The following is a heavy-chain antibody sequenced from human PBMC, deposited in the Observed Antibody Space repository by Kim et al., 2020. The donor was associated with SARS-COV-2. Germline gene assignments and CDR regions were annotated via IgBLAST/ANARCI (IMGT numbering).Heavy chain of an antibody. J-gene: IGHJ4*02. Sequence: ASVKVSCKASGYTFTSYYMHWVRQAPGQGLEWMGIINPSGGSTSYAQKFQGRVTMTRDTSTSTVYMELSSLRSEDTAVYYCARFGGAAAGTLNYFDYWGQGTLVTVSS. V-gene: IGHV1-46*01. CDR3: ARFGGAAAGTLNYFDY. CDR1: GYTFTSYY. CDR2: INPSGGST. D-gene: IGHD6-13*01.